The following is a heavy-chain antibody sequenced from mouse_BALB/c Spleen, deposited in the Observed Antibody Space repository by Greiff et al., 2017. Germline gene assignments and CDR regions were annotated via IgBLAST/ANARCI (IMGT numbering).Heavy chain of an antibody. Sequence: QVQLQQSGAELVRPGSSVKISCKASGYAFSSYRMNWLKQRPGQGLEWIGQIYPGDGDTNYNGKFKGKATLTADKSSSTAYMQLSSLTSEDSAVYFCARGDYYGSYYAMDDWGQGTSVTVSS. D-gene: IGHD1-2*01. CDR3: ARGDYYGSYYAMDD. CDR1: GYAFSSYR. CDR2: IYPGDGDT. J-gene: IGHJ4*01. V-gene: IGHV1-80*01.